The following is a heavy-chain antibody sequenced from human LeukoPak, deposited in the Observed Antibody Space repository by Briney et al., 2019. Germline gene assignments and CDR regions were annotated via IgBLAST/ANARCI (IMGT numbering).Heavy chain of an antibody. Sequence: PGRSLRLSCAASGFTFSSYGMHWVRQAPGKGLEWVAVIWYDGSNKYYADSVKGRFTISRDNSKNTLYLQMNSLRAEDTAVYYCARDFGEQWLAYWGQGTLVTVSS. CDR1: GFTFSSYG. V-gene: IGHV3-33*08. CDR2: IWYDGSNK. J-gene: IGHJ4*02. D-gene: IGHD6-19*01. CDR3: ARDFGEQWLAY.